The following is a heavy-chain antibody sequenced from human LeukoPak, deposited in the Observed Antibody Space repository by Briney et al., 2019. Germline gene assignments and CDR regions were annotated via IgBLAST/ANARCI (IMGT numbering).Heavy chain of an antibody. Sequence: SQTLSLTCTVSGGSISSGDYYWSWIRQPPGKGLEWIGYIYYSGSTYYNPSLKSRVTISVDTSKNQFSLKLSSVTAADTAVYYCARGKADGSYENGNFDIWGQGTMVTVFS. J-gene: IGHJ3*02. CDR3: ARGKADGSYENGNFDI. V-gene: IGHV4-30-4*01. CDR2: IYYSGST. D-gene: IGHD1-26*01. CDR1: GGSISSGDYY.